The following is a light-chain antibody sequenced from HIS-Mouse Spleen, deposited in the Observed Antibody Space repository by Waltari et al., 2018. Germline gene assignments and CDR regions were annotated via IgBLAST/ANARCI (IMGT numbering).Light chain of an antibody. CDR2: DVS. J-gene: IGLJ2*01. CDR1: SSDVGGYNH. V-gene: IGLV2-14*03. CDR3: SSYTSSSTSVV. Sequence: QSALTQPASVSGSPGQSITISCTGTSSDVGGYNHVSWYQQHPGKAPKLMIYDVSNRPSGVSNRFSDSKSGNTASLTISGLQAEDEADYYCSSYTSSSTSVVFGGGTKLTVL.